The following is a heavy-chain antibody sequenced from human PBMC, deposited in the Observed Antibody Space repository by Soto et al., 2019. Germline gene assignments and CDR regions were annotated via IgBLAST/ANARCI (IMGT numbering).Heavy chain of an antibody. CDR3: TKDRVLDVWSGYYRLDS. D-gene: IGHD3-3*01. J-gene: IGHJ4*02. V-gene: IGHV3-9*01. Sequence: EVQLEESGGGLIQPGRSLRLSCAASGFTFDDYAMHWVRQAPGKGLEWFSGISWNSGTRGYADSVRGRFTITSDNAKNSMYLEMSSLGPEETAWYYCTKDRVLDVWSGYYRLDSWGKGTLVTVSS. CDR2: ISWNSGTR. CDR1: GFTFDDYA.